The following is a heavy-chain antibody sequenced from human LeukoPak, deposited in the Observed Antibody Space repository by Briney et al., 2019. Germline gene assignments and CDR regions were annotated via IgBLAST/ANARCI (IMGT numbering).Heavy chain of an antibody. CDR2: IYPGDSDT. V-gene: IGHV5-51*01. Sequence: GASPQISCKGSGSSFTSYWIGWVRPLPGKGLEWMGIIYPGDSDTRYSPSFQGQVTISADKSISTAYLQWSSLKASDTAMYYCARTGTNYYYYMDVWGKGTTVTVSS. CDR1: GSSFTSYW. J-gene: IGHJ6*03. CDR3: ARTGTNYYYYMDV. D-gene: IGHD1-1*01.